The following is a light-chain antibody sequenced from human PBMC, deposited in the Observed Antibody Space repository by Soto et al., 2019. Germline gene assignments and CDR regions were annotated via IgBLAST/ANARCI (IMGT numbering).Light chain of an antibody. CDR1: SRDVGAYDY. CDR2: YVD. J-gene: IGLJ1*01. V-gene: IGLV2-14*03. CDR3: CSYADGSIYF. Sequence: QSALTQPASVSGSPGQSITISCTGTSRDVGAYDYVSWYLQYPDKAPQLLIYYVDHRPSGVSSRFSGSKSGNTASLTISGLQAEDEGDYYCCSYADGSIYFFETGTKLTVL.